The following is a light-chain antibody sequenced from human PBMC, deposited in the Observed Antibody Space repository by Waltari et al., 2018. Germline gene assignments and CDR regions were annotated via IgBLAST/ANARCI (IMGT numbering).Light chain of an antibody. CDR3: QQRSNWSPALT. V-gene: IGKV3-11*01. CDR1: QSVGNY. Sequence: EIVLTQSPATLSLSPGERATLSCRASQSVGNYLAWYRQKPGQAPRLLMFDASNRATGTPAMFSGSGSGTDFTLTISSLEPEDFAVYYCQQRSNWSPALTFGGGTRVEIK. CDR2: DAS. J-gene: IGKJ4*01.